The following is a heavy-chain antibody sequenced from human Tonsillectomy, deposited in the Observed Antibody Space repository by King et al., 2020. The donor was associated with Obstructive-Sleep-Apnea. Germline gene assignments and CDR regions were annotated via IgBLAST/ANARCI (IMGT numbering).Heavy chain of an antibody. J-gene: IGHJ3*02. D-gene: IGHD3-10*01. Sequence: EQLVQSGAEVKRAGESLKISCRGSAYSFASFWIGWVRQMPGKGLEWMGIIYPGDSDTRYSPSFQGQVTISADKSINTAYLQWNSLRASDTAMYYCARRQYFASGKDAFDIWGQGTMVTVSS. CDR1: AYSFASFW. CDR3: ARRQYFASGKDAFDI. V-gene: IGHV5-51*01. CDR2: IYPGDSDT.